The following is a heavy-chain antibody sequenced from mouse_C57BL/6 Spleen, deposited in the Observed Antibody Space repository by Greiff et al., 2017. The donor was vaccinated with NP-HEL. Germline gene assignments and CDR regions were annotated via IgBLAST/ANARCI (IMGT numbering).Heavy chain of an antibody. J-gene: IGHJ3*01. D-gene: IGHD2-5*01. Sequence: QVQLQQSGAELARPGASVKLSCKASGYTFTSYGISWVKQRTGQGLEWIGEIYPRSGNTYYNEKFKGKATLTADKSSSTAYMELRSLTSEDSAVYFCARHYSNTWFAYWGQGTLVTVSA. CDR1: GYTFTSYG. CDR2: IYPRSGNT. V-gene: IGHV1-81*01. CDR3: ARHYSNTWFAY.